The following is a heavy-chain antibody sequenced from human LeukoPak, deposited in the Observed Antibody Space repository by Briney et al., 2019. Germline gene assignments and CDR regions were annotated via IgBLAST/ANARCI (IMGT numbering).Heavy chain of an antibody. D-gene: IGHD6-13*01. CDR2: FYVGGAT. V-gene: IGHV3-53*01. J-gene: IGHJ4*02. Sequence: PGGSLRLSCAVSGFSVTNNYMSWVRQAPGKGLEWVSVFYVGGATYYADSVKGRFTISRDNSENTLYLQMKSLRAEDTAVYFCAKDLGIAAADWGQGTLVTVSS. CDR3: AKDLGIAAAD. CDR1: GFSVTNNY.